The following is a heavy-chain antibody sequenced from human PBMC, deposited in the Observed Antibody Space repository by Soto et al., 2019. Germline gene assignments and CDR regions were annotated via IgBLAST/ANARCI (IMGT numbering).Heavy chain of an antibody. CDR1: GFTLSSYW. V-gene: IGHV3-74*01. Sequence: PGGSLRLSCEASGFTLSSYWMHWVRQAPGKGLVWVSRINSDGSETSYADSVKGRFTISRGNAENTLYFQMNNLIAEDSAVYYCARGYCSSTSCYTGGIGSYWGQGTLVTVSS. J-gene: IGHJ4*02. CDR2: INSDGSET. D-gene: IGHD2-2*02. CDR3: ARGYCSSTSCYTGGIGSY.